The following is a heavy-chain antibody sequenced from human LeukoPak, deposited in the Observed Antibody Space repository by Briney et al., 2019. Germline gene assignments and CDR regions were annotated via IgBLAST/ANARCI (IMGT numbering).Heavy chain of an antibody. CDR2: FDPEDGET. J-gene: IGHJ3*02. CDR1: GYTLAELS. V-gene: IGHV1-24*01. CDR3: ATASVPSAIDAFDI. Sequence: GASVKVSRKVSGYTLAELSMHWVRQAPGKGPEWMGGFDPEDGETIYAQKFQGRVTMTEDTSTDTTYMELSSLRSGDTAVYYCATASVPSAIDAFDIWGQGTMVTVSS. D-gene: IGHD2-2*02.